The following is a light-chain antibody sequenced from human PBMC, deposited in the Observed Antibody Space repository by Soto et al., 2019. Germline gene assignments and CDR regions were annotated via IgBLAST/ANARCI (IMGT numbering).Light chain of an antibody. CDR2: AAS. CDR3: QQTYSTPYT. J-gene: IGKJ2*01. Sequence: DIQMTQSPSSLSASVGDRVTITCRASPSISTYLNWYQHRPGKAPRLLIFAASSLQSGVPSRFSGGGSGTDFSLTISSLQPEDFATYFCQQTYSTPYTFGQGTKVDIK. V-gene: IGKV1-39*01. CDR1: PSISTY.